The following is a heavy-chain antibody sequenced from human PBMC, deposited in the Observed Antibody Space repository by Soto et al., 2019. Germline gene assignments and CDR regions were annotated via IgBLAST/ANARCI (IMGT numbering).Heavy chain of an antibody. D-gene: IGHD2-15*01. CDR3: ANREGWGYCSGPPRPVVFDL. CDR2: ISGSGGST. CDR1: GFTFISYA. Sequence: PGGSLRLSCAASGFTFISYAMNWVRQAPGKGLEWVSSISGSGGSTYYADSVRGRFTISRDNSINTPYLQMSSLRAEDTAIYYCANREGWGYCSGPPRPVVFDLWGKGKMGPV. J-gene: IGHJ3*01. V-gene: IGHV3-23*01.